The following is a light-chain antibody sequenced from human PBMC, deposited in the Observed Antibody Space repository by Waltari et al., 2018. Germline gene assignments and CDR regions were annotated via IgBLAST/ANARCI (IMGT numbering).Light chain of an antibody. CDR1: SSDVGGSNS. CDR2: DVT. J-gene: IGLJ2*01. Sequence: QSALTQPRSVSGSPGQPVTISCTGTSSDVGGSNSVSWYQQQPDKVPKLMIHDVTERPSGVPDRFSGSKSGNTASLTISGLQADDEADYYCCSYAGSLWVFGGGTKVTVL. V-gene: IGLV2-11*01. CDR3: CSYAGSLWV.